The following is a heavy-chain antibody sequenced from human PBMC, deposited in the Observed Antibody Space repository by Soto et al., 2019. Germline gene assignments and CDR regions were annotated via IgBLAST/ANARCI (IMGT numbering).Heavy chain of an antibody. CDR1: GGSISSSSYY. CDR3: ARGPYSYGKTARKYYYYGMDV. J-gene: IGHJ6*02. D-gene: IGHD5-18*01. V-gene: IGHV4-39*01. Sequence: SETLSLTCTVSGGSISSSSYYWGWIRQPPGKGLEWIGSIYYSGSTYYNPSLKSRVTISVDTSKNQFSLKLSSVTAADTAVYYCARGPYSYGKTARKYYYYGMDVWGQGTTVP. CDR2: IYYSGST.